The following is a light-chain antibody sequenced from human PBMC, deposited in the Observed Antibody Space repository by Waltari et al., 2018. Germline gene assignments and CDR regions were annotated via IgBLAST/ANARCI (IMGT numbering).Light chain of an antibody. J-gene: IGLJ7*01. CDR1: SSDVGYYNL. Sequence: QSALTQPASVSGSPGQSITISCTGTSSDVGYYNLVSWYQQHPGKAPKLMIYEVSKRPSGVSNRFAGSKSGNTASLTISGLQAEDEADYYCCSYAGSITAVFGGGTQLTVL. CDR2: EVS. CDR3: CSYAGSITAV. V-gene: IGLV2-23*02.